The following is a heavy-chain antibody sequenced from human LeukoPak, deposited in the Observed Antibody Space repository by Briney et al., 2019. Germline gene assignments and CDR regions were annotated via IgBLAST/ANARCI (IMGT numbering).Heavy chain of an antibody. CDR1: GFTFSSYA. CDR2: ISGSGSGT. J-gene: IGHJ4*02. V-gene: IGHV3-23*01. Sequence: PGGSLRLSCAASGFTFSSYAMSWVRQAPGQGLEWVSGISGSGSGTYYPDPVKGRFTISRDNSKNTLYLQMNSLRAEDTAVYYCAKGGIAAAGTSFYFDYWGQGTLVTVSS. D-gene: IGHD6-13*01. CDR3: AKGGIAAAGTSFYFDY.